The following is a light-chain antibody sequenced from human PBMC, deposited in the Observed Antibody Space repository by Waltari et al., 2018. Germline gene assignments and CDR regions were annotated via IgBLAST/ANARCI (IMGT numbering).Light chain of an antibody. Sequence: QLVVTQSPSASASLGASVKLTCTLSSGHSSNIIAWLQQQPEKGPRYLMKVNSAGSHSRGDEIPDRFSGSSSGAARHLTISSLQAEDEADYYCQTGGHGTWVFGGGTKLTVL. V-gene: IGLV4-69*01. CDR2: VNSAGSH. CDR1: SGHSSNI. CDR3: QTGGHGTWV. J-gene: IGLJ3*02.